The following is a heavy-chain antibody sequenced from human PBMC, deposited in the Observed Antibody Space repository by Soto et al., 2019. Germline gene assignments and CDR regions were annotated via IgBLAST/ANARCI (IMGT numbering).Heavy chain of an antibody. CDR2: ISGSGGST. J-gene: IGHJ3*02. CDR1: GFTFSSYA. D-gene: IGHD2-2*01. Sequence: GGSLRLSCAASGFTFSSYAMSWVRQAPGKGLEWVSAISGSGGSTYYADSVKGRFTISRDNSKNTLYLQMNSLRAEDTAVYYCAKSDCSSTSCYGALDAFDIWGQGTMVTVSS. CDR3: AKSDCSSTSCYGALDAFDI. V-gene: IGHV3-23*01.